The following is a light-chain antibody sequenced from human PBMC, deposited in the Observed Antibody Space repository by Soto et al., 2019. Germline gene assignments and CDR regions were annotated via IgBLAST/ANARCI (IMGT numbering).Light chain of an antibody. J-gene: IGLJ2*01. Sequence: QSALTQPASVSGSPGQSITISYTGTSSDVGHYHYVSWYQQHPGKVPKLMIYDVDNRPSGVSNRFSGSKSGNAASLTISGLQADYEADYYCSSYTSSSTLIFGGGTKLTVL. CDR2: DVD. V-gene: IGLV2-14*03. CDR3: SSYTSSSTLI. CDR1: SSDVGHYHY.